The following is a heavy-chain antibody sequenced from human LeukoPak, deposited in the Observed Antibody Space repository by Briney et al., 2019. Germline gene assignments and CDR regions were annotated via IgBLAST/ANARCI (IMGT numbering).Heavy chain of an antibody. D-gene: IGHD1-26*01. Sequence: GGSLRLSCAASGFTFSSYWMSWVRQAPGKGLEWVANIKQDGSEKYYVDSVKGRFTISRDNAKNSLYLQMNSLRAEDTAVYYCAKDVEWELLPSDAFDIWGQGTMVTVSS. CDR3: AKDVEWELLPSDAFDI. V-gene: IGHV3-7*03. J-gene: IGHJ3*02. CDR1: GFTFSSYW. CDR2: IKQDGSEK.